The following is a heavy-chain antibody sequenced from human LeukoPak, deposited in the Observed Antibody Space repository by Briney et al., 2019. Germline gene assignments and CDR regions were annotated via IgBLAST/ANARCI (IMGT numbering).Heavy chain of an antibody. D-gene: IGHD5-12*01. J-gene: IGHJ4*02. CDR2: VNHSGST. CDR1: GGPFSGYS. CDR3: ARGGYSGYRSRFDY. Sequence: SETLSLTRAVHGGPFSGYSWNWIRQPPGMGLEWIGEVNHSGSTNYNPSLKSRVAISVDTAKNQFSLKLSSVTAADTSVYYCARGGYSGYRSRFDYWAQGTLVTVSS. V-gene: IGHV4-34*01.